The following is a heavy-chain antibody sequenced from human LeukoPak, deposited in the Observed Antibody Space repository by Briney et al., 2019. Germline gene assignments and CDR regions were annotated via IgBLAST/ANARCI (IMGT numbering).Heavy chain of an antibody. V-gene: IGHV4-59*08. J-gene: IGHJ4*02. CDR1: GGSISSYY. CDR2: IYYSGST. D-gene: IGHD3-22*01. CDR3: ARHGRYDSSGYYTVYFDY. Sequence: SETLSLTCTVSGGSISSYYWSWIRQPPGKGLEWIGYIYYSGSTNYNPSLKSRVTISVDTSKNQFSLKLSSVTAADTAVYYCARHGRYDSSGYYTVYFDYWGQGTLVTVSS.